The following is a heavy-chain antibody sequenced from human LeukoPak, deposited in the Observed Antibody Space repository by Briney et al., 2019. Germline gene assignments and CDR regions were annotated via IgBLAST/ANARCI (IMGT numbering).Heavy chain of an antibody. V-gene: IGHV3-33*01. J-gene: IGHJ4*02. Sequence: GGSLRLSCAASGFTFGSYAMHWVRQAPGKGLEWVGLVSYDGGNTYYGDSLRGRFSISRDNSKNTVYLQMNSPRADDSAVYYCVRDVGVGTGIYYYFDYWGQGTLVTVSS. CDR3: VRDVGVGTGIYYYFDY. CDR2: VSYDGGNT. D-gene: IGHD2-8*02. CDR1: GFTFGSYA.